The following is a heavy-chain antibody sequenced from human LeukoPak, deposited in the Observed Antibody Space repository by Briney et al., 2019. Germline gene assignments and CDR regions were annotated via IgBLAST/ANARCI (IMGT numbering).Heavy chain of an antibody. Sequence: SETLSLTCTVSGGSISSSSYYWGWIRQPPGKGLEWIGSIYYSGSTYYNPSLKSRVTISVDTSKNQFSLKLSSVTATDTAVYYCARRGYYYELDYWGQGTPVTVSS. CDR1: GGSISSSSYY. D-gene: IGHD3-22*01. CDR3: ARRGYYYELDY. CDR2: IYYSGST. J-gene: IGHJ4*02. V-gene: IGHV4-39*01.